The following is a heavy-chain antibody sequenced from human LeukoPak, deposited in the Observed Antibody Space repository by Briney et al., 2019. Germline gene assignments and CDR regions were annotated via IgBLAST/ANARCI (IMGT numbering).Heavy chain of an antibody. CDR1: GFTVSSNY. Sequence: GGSLRLSRAASGFTVSSNYMSSVPQAPGKGLEWVSFIYSGGSTYSADSVKGRFTSSRDNSTNTLYLQMISLRAEDTAVYYCARGGDGYNYYFDYWGQGTLVSVSS. CDR2: IYSGGST. CDR3: ARGGDGYNYYFDY. J-gene: IGHJ4*02. V-gene: IGHV3-66*01. D-gene: IGHD5-24*01.